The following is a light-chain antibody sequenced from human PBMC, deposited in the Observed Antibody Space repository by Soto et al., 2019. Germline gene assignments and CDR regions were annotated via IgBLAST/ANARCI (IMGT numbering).Light chain of an antibody. CDR3: QSYDSSLSSSV. Sequence: QSVLTQPPSVSGAPGQRVTISCTGSSSNIGAGNDVHWYQQVTGTAPKLLIYVNNNRPSGVPDRFSGSKSGTSASLVITGLQAEDEADDYCQSYDSSLSSSVFGGGTKLTVL. CDR1: SSNIGAGND. J-gene: IGLJ3*02. V-gene: IGLV1-40*01. CDR2: VNN.